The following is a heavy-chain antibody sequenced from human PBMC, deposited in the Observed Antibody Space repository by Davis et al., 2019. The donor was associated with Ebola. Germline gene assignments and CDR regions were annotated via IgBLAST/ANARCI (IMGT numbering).Heavy chain of an antibody. CDR3: ATDQRYQLLYLFDH. CDR2: INRNGDYK. CDR1: GITSDDHA. D-gene: IGHD2-2*02. V-gene: IGHV3-9*02. J-gene: IGHJ4*02. Sequence: SLKISCLVSGITSDDHAMHWVRQAPGKGLEWVSGINRNGDYKGYADSVRGRFTTSRDNAKNSVYLQMNSLRAEDTAVYYCATDQRYQLLYLFDHWGQGTLVTVSS.